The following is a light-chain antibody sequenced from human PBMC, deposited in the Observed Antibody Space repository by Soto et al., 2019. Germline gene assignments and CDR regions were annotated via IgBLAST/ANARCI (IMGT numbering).Light chain of an antibody. CDR1: QSVLYSSNNKNY. CDR2: WAS. CDR3: QQYYSTLIT. Sequence: DIVMTQSPDSLAVSLGERATINCKSSQSVLYSSNNKNYLAWYQQKPGQPPKLLIYWASTRESGVPDRFSGSGSGIDFTLTISSLQAEDVAVYYCQQYYSTLITFGQGTRLEIK. J-gene: IGKJ5*01. V-gene: IGKV4-1*01.